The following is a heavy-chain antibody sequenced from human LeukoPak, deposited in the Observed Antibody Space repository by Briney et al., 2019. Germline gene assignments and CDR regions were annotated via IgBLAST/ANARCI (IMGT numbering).Heavy chain of an antibody. V-gene: IGHV4-59*01. CDR2: SYYTGST. CDR3: ARSRQYYYDSSGYYYVDPTPGWFDP. J-gene: IGHJ5*02. D-gene: IGHD3-22*01. CDR1: GGSFSSDY. Sequence: SETLSLTCTVSGGSFSSDYWSLIRQPAGKGLEWIGYSYYTGSTNYNPSLKSRVTISVDTSKNQFSLKLSSVTAADTAVYYCARSRQYYYDSSGYYYVDPTPGWFDPWGQGTLVTVSS.